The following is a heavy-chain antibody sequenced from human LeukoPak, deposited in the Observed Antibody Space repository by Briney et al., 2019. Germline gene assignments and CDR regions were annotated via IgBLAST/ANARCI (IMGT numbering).Heavy chain of an antibody. J-gene: IGHJ6*02. Sequence: SETLSLTCAVYGGSFSGYYWSWIRQPPGEGLEWIGEINHSGSTNYNPSLKSRVTISVDTSKNQFSLKLSSVTAADTAVYYCARGLPNYDILTGYPRYYYYGMDVWGQGTTVTVSS. CDR2: INHSGST. V-gene: IGHV4-34*01. D-gene: IGHD3-9*01. CDR1: GGSFSGYY. CDR3: ARGLPNYDILTGYPRYYYYGMDV.